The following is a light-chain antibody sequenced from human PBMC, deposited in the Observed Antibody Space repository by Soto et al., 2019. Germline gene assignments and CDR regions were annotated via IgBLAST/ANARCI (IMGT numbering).Light chain of an antibody. CDR2: RNN. J-gene: IGLJ2*01. V-gene: IGLV1-47*01. CDR3: GGWDDSLSGPV. Sequence: QSVLTQPPSPSGTPGQRVNISCSGSSCNIGSNYVYWYRQFPGTAPKPLIQRNNQRHSGVPARFWGSKSGTSATLAISVLRSEDEAEYYCGGWDDSLSGPVFGGGTKLTVL. CDR1: SCNIGSNY.